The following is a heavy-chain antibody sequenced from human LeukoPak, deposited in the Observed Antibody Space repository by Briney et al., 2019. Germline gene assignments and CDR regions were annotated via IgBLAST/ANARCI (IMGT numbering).Heavy chain of an antibody. D-gene: IGHD2-2*01. J-gene: IGHJ4*02. CDR2: INHSGST. CDR1: GGSFSGYY. CDR3: ARAEGDIVVVPAPRFFDY. Sequence: SETPSLTCAVYGGSFSGYYWSWIRQPPGKGLEWIGEINHSGSTNYNPSLKSRVTISVDTSKNQFSLKLGSVTAADTAVYYCARAEGDIVVVPAPRFFDYWGQGTLVTVSS. V-gene: IGHV4-34*01.